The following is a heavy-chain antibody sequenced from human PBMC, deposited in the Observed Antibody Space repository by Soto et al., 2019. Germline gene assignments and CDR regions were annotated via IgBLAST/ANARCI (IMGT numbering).Heavy chain of an antibody. Sequence: PGGSLRLSCAASGFTFSSYAMSWVRQAPGKGLEWVSAISGSGGSTYYADSVKGRFTISRDNSKNTLYLQMNSLRAEDTAVYYCAKVTDYYDSSGYYSLFDYWGQGTLVTV. D-gene: IGHD3-22*01. CDR3: AKVTDYYDSSGYYSLFDY. V-gene: IGHV3-23*01. J-gene: IGHJ4*02. CDR1: GFTFSSYA. CDR2: ISGSGGST.